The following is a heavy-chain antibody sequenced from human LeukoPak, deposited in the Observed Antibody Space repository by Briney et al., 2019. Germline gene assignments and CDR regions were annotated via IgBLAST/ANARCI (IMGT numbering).Heavy chain of an antibody. D-gene: IGHD4-11*01. CDR3: TRVEETATTAAIIRKYSYYYYYMDV. CDR1: GGSISSYY. Sequence: PSETLSLTCTVSGGSISSYYWSWVRQAPGKGLEWVANIKQDGSEKHYVDSVKGRFTISRDNAKNSLYLQMSSLRAEDTAVYYCTRVEETATTAAIIRKYSYYYYYMDVWGKGNTVAVSS. J-gene: IGHJ6*03. V-gene: IGHV3-7*01. CDR2: IKQDGSEK.